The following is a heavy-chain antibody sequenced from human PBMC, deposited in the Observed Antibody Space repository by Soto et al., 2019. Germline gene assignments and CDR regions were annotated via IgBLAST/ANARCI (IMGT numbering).Heavy chain of an antibody. CDR2: IHQTGIT. CDR1: GGSISSGDYY. CDR3: VRDRRESNYFES. V-gene: IGHV4-30-4*01. J-gene: IGHJ4*02. Sequence: QVQLQESDPGLVKPSQTLSLTCTVSGGSISSGDYYWSWIRQPPGKGLEWIGYIHQTGITYYNPSLKSRVTIALDRSNNQFSLNLSAVTAADTAVYFCVRDRRESNYFESWGKGTLVTGSS.